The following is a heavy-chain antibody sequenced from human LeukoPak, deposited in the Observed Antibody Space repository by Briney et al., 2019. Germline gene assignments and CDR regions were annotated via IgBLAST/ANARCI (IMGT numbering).Heavy chain of an antibody. J-gene: IGHJ4*02. D-gene: IGHD2-15*01. CDR1: GFTFSSYE. Sequence: HPGGSLRLSCAASGFTFSSYEMNWVRQAPGKGLEWVAIVSYDGSNKYYADSVRGRFTISRDNSKNTLYLQMNSLRPEDTSMYYCARETLRNFDYWGRGTLVTVSS. CDR3: ARETLRNFDY. V-gene: IGHV3-30*04. CDR2: VSYDGSNK.